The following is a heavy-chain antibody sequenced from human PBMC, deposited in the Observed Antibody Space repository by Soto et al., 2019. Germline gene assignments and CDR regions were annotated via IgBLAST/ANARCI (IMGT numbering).Heavy chain of an antibody. CDR1: GGSLSGSY. Sequence: SETLSLTCGVSGGSLSGSYCSWIRQSPGKGLEWIASISYTGSATYNPSLKSRATISVDTSENQFSLKLTSLTTADTAAYYCATGGGWLQNSNLRGLYFDYWGQGAQVTVSS. CDR2: ISYTGSA. V-gene: IGHV4-59*01. J-gene: IGHJ4*02. D-gene: IGHD6-19*01. CDR3: ATGGGWLQNSNLRGLYFDY.